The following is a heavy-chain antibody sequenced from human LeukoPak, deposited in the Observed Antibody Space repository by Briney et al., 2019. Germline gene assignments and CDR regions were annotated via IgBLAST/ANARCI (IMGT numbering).Heavy chain of an antibody. J-gene: IGHJ4*02. CDR2: ISYDGSNK. Sequence: GGSLRLSCAASGFTFSSYGMHWVRQAPGKGLEWVAVISYDGSNKYYADSVKGRFTISRDNSKNTLYLQMNSLRAEDTAVYYCARGGLVRGVITHYFDYWGQGTLVTVSS. D-gene: IGHD3-10*01. CDR3: ARGGLVRGVITHYFDY. CDR1: GFTFSSYG. V-gene: IGHV3-30*03.